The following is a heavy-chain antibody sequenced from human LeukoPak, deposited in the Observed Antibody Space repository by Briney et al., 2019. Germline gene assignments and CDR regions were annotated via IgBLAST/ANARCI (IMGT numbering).Heavy chain of an antibody. D-gene: IGHD2-8*02. CDR2: IDTEGSTT. J-gene: IGHJ5*02. CDR3: AREGSYLNTGASYYLHWFDP. V-gene: IGHV3-74*01. CDR1: VFSFSIWC. Sequence: GGSLRLSCAASVFSFSIWCMHWVRRAPAKVLVGVSYIDTEGSTTIYADSVGGRFPIYRDNAKNPIYLQMNSLTAEDTAIYYCAREGSYLNTGASYYLHWFDPWGQGTLVTVSS.